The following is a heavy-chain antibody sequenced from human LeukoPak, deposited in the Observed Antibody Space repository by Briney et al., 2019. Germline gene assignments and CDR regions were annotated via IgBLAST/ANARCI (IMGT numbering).Heavy chain of an antibody. CDR2: IYPGDSDT. Sequence: GESLKISCKGSGYSFTSYWIGWVRQMPGKGLEWMGIIYPGDSDTRYSPSFQGQVTISADKSISTAYLQWSSLKASDTAMHYCARVVSPYCSSTSCYWNYYYGMDVWGQGTTVTVSS. V-gene: IGHV5-51*01. CDR1: GYSFTSYW. J-gene: IGHJ6*02. D-gene: IGHD2-2*01. CDR3: ARVVSPYCSSTSCYWNYYYGMDV.